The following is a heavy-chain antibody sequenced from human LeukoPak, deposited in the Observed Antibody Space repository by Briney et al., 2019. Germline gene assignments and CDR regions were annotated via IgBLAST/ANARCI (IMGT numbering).Heavy chain of an antibody. CDR3: ARDVGEYCSSTNCYASHY. J-gene: IGHJ4*02. CDR1: GYTFTSNA. Sequence: ASVKVSCKASGYTFTSNAMNWVRQAPGQGLEWMGWINPHSGGTNYAQKFQGGVTMTRDTSITTAYMELSSLRSDDTAVYYCARDVGEYCSSTNCYASHYWGQGTLVTVSS. V-gene: IGHV1-2*02. D-gene: IGHD2-2*01. CDR2: INPHSGGT.